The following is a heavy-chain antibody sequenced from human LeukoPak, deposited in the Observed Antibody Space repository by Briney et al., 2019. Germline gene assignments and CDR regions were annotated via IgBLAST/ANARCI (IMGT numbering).Heavy chain of an antibody. CDR3: ASLGFVVPAVIFDY. D-gene: IGHD2-2*02. V-gene: IGHV3-53*01. CDR2: IYIGCNT. CDR1: GFTVSSNY. J-gene: IGHJ4*02. Sequence: GGSLRLSCAASGFTVSSNYMSWVRQAPGKGLEWVSVIYIGCNTYYADSVKGRFTISRDISKNTLYLQRNSMRAEDTAMYYCASLGFVVPAVIFDYWGQGTLVTVSS.